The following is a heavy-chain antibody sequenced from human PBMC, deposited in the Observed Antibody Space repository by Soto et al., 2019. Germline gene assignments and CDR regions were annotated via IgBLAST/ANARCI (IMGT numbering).Heavy chain of an antibody. J-gene: IGHJ6*02. CDR2: IFSSGST. CDR1: GGSINTFY. Sequence: KASETLSLTCTVSGGSINTFYWSWVRQPAGKGLEWIGRIFSSGSTSFNPSLESRVAMSVDTSKNHFSLNLSSVTAADTAVYYCARVRLLGVLNGMDVWGQGTTVTVSS. V-gene: IGHV4-4*07. CDR3: ARVRLLGVLNGMDV. D-gene: IGHD2-15*01.